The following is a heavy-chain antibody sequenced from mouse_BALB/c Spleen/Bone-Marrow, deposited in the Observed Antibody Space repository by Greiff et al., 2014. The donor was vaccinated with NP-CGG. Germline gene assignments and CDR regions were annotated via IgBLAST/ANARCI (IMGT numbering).Heavy chain of an antibody. Sequence: VQLQQSGGGLVQPGGSLKLSCAASGFTFSSYGMSWVRQTPDKRLELVANINSDGGSTYYSDSVKGRFTISRDDAKNTLNLQMSSLKSEDTAMYYCSRGVDHYSWFAYWGQGTLVTVSA. CDR2: INSDGGST. CDR3: SRGVDHYSWFAY. D-gene: IGHD1-2*01. CDR1: GFTFSSYG. J-gene: IGHJ3*01. V-gene: IGHV5-6-3*01.